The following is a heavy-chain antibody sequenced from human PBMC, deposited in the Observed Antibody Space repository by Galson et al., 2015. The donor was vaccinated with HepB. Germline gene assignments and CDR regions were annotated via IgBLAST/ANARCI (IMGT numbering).Heavy chain of an antibody. CDR2: IHGAGIT. V-gene: IGHV3-53*01. D-gene: IGHD3-10*01. J-gene: IGHJ6*03. CDR1: GFTGSTNY. CDR3: TTGALFRGYHYMDG. Sequence: LRLSCAVSGFTGSTNYMSWVRQAPGKGLDWVSLIHGAGITRYAESVKGRFTISRDNSKNTMYLQMNSLRAEDTAVYYCTTGALFRGYHYMDGWGKGTTVTVSS.